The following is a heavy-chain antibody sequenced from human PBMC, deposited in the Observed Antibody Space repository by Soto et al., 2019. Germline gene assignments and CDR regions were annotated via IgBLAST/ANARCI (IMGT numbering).Heavy chain of an antibody. J-gene: IGHJ6*02. CDR2: IGPIFGTT. V-gene: IGHV1-69*12. CDR3: AGVEAVAGLYNFHGLDF. Sequence: QVQLVQSGAEVKKPGSSVKVSCKVSGGTFSNYAIDWVRLAPGHGLEWMGGIGPIFGTTYYTQKFQGRATIIADDSTTTAYLEISSLRSENTAIYYCAGVEAVAGLYNFHGLDFWGQGTAVTVSS. CDR1: GGTFSNYA. D-gene: IGHD6-19*01.